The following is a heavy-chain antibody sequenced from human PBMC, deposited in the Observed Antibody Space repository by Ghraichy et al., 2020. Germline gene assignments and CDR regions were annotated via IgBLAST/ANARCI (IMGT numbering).Heavy chain of an antibody. CDR2: IYYSGST. Sequence: SETLSLTCTVSGGSISSYYWSWIRQPPGKGLEWIGYIYYSGSTNYNPSLKSRVTISVDTSKNQFSLKLSSVTAADTAVYYCARVIRGSSSWSKGYYFDYWGQGTLVTVSS. CDR1: GGSISSYY. V-gene: IGHV4-59*01. CDR3: ARVIRGSSSWSKGYYFDY. J-gene: IGHJ4*02. D-gene: IGHD6-13*01.